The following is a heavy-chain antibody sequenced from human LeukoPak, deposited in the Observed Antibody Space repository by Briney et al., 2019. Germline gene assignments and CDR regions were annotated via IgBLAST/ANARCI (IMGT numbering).Heavy chain of an antibody. J-gene: IGHJ4*02. Sequence: SETLSLTCTVSGGSISSTNYYWGWIRQSPGKGLEWIGSIYYSGSTYYNPSLKSRISIAVDTSKNQFSLKLSSVTAADTAVYYCARGRRDGYNLEYFDKWGQGTLVTVSS. V-gene: IGHV4-39*07. CDR1: GGSISSTNYY. CDR2: IYYSGST. CDR3: ARGRRDGYNLEYFDK. D-gene: IGHD5-24*01.